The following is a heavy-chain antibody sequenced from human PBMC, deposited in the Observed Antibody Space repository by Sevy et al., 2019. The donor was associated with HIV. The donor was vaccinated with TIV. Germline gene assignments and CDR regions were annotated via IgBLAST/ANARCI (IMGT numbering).Heavy chain of an antibody. CDR3: ARGGGNGWYYFDS. J-gene: IGHJ4*02. V-gene: IGHV1-69*13. CDR2: IIPILGSV. Sequence: ASVKVSCKASGGIFRSYGISWVRQAPGQGLEWMGGIIPILGSVNYAQKFQGTVTITADESTQTAYMELSSLRSEDTAVYYCARGGGNGWYYFDSWGQETLVTVSS. CDR1: GGIFRSYG. D-gene: IGHD6-19*01.